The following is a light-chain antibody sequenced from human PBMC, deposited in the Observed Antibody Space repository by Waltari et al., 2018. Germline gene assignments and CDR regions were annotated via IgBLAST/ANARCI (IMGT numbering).Light chain of an antibody. CDR2: RND. V-gene: IGLV1-47*01. J-gene: IGLJ3*02. CDR3: AAWDDSLTVR. Sequence: QSVLTHPPSASGTPGQRVTISCSGSSSNIGSSFVCWYQHLPGTAPKLLIYRNDQRPSGVPDRFSGSRSGTSASLAISGLRSEDEADYYCAAWDDSLTVRFGGGTKLTVL. CDR1: SSNIGSSF.